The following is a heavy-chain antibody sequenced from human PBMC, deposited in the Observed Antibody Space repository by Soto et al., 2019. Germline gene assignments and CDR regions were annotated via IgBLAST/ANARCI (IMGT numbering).Heavy chain of an antibody. J-gene: IGHJ3*02. CDR1: GGTFSSYA. CDR2: IIPIFGTA. CDR3: ARDLKPSQTPRSFDI. Sequence: SVKVSCKASGGTFSSYAISWVRQAPGQGLEWMGGIIPIFGTANYAQKFQGRVTITADESTSTAYMELSSLRSEDTAVYYCARDLKPSQTPRSFDIWGQGTMVTVSS. V-gene: IGHV1-69*13.